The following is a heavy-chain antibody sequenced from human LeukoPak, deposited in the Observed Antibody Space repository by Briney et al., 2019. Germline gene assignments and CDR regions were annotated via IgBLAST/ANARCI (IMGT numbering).Heavy chain of an antibody. V-gene: IGHV1-18*01. J-gene: IGHJ6*02. CDR2: ISAYNGNT. D-gene: IGHD2-2*01. CDR3: ARDVYCSSTSCYGFYYYYGMDV. Sequence: ASVKVSCKASGYTFTSYGISWVRQAPGQGLEWMGWISAYNGNTNYAQKLQGRVTMTTDTSTSTAYMELRSLRSDDTAVYYCARDVYCSSTSCYGFYYYYGMDVWGQGTPVTVSS. CDR1: GYTFTSYG.